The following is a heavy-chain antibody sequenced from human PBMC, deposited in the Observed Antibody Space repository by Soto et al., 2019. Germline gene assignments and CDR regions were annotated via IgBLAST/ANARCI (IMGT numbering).Heavy chain of an antibody. D-gene: IGHD2-2*01. CDR2: IYHSGTF. CDR1: GGSVSSSSC. V-gene: IGHV4-4*02. CDR3: VRSVPAATWAYNGMDV. J-gene: IGHJ6*02. Sequence: QVQLQESGPGLVKPSGTLSLTCAVSGGSVSSSSCWSWVRQAPGKGLEWIGEIYHSGTFNYNPSLKTRVSISVDKSRNQFSLNLNSVTAADTGVYYCVRSVPAATWAYNGMDVWGQGTTVTVSS.